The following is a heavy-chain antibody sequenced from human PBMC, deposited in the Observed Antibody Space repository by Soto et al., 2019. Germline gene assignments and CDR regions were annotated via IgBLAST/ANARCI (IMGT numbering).Heavy chain of an antibody. J-gene: IGHJ4*02. D-gene: IGHD3-16*01. CDR2: ISYDGSNK. CDR3: ARDPGLIALYYFDY. Sequence: GGSLRLSCAASGFTFSSYAMHWVRQAPGKGLEWVAVISYDGSNKYYADSVKGRFTISRDNSKNTLYLQMNSLRAEDTAVYYCARDPGLIALYYFDYWGQGTLVTVS. CDR1: GFTFSSYA. V-gene: IGHV3-30-3*01.